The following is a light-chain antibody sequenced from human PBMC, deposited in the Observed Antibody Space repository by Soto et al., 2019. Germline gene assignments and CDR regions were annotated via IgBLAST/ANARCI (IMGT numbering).Light chain of an antibody. Sequence: IVLTQSPGTLSLSPGERATLSCRASQSVSSSFLAWYQQKPGQAPRLLIYGTSSRATGIPDRFSGSGSGTDVSLTISGLEREDYAVYSCQQYGSSPTFGGGTKV. V-gene: IGKV3-20*01. CDR3: QQYGSSPT. CDR1: QSVSSSF. CDR2: GTS. J-gene: IGKJ4*01.